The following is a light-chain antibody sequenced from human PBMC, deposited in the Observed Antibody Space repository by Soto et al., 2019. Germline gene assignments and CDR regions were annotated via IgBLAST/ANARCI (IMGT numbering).Light chain of an antibody. CDR1: QTVNGNY. CDR2: GTS. V-gene: IGKV3-20*01. J-gene: IGKJ1*01. Sequence: ETVLTQSPGTLSLSPGERATLSCRASQTVNGNYLGWYQQKPGQAPRLIIYGTSSRATGIPDRFSGSGSGTDFTLTISRLEPEDFAVYYCQQCGSLPGTFDQGTRV. CDR3: QQCGSLPGT.